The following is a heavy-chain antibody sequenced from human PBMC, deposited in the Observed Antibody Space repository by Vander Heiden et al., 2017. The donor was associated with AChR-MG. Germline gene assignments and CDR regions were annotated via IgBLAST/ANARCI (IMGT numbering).Heavy chain of an antibody. D-gene: IGHD2-2*01. CDR3: AREACSSTSCYTYNWFDP. CDR2: IIPIFGTA. J-gene: IGHJ5*02. V-gene: IGHV1-69*06. CDR1: GGTFSSYA. Sequence: QVQLVQSGAEVKKPGSSVKVSCKASGGTFSSYAIRLVRQAPGQGLEWMGGIIPIFGTANYAQKFQGRVTITADKSTSTAYMELSSLRSEDTAVYYCAREACSSTSCYTYNWFDPWGQGTLVTVSS.